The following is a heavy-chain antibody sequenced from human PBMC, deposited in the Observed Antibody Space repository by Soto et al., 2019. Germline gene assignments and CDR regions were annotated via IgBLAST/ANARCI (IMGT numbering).Heavy chain of an antibody. CDR3: VMVDNYVTPTPQHV. Sequence: QVQLVQSGDEVKKPGASVKVSCKASGYIFVNYGIAWVQQAPGQGLEWMGWISPYTGNTHSATKIQGRLTMTTDTSTSTAYMDLGSLTSDDTAVYYCVMVDNYVTPTPQHVLGQGTTVTVSS. CDR1: GYIFVNYG. V-gene: IGHV1-18*01. J-gene: IGHJ6*02. CDR2: ISPYTGNT. D-gene: IGHD3-16*01.